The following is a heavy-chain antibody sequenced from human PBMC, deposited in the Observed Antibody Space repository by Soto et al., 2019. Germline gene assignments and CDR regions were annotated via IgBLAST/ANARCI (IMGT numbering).Heavy chain of an antibody. V-gene: IGHV4-61*01. J-gene: IGHJ6*02. CDR2: IYYSGST. Sequence: SETLSLTCTVSGGSVSSGSYYWSWIRQPPGKGLEWIGYIYYSGSTNYNPSLKSRVTISVDTSKNQFSLKLSSVTAADTAVYYCARDSPPRYNWNDPDYYYYYGMDVWGQGTTVTVSS. CDR1: GGSVSSGSYY. CDR3: ARDSPPRYNWNDPDYYYYYGMDV. D-gene: IGHD1-1*01.